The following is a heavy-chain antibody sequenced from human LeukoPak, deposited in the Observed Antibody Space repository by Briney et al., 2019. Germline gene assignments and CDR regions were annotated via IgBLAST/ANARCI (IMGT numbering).Heavy chain of an antibody. V-gene: IGHV4-34*01. D-gene: IGHD3-16*02. CDR1: GGSFSGYY. J-gene: IGHJ6*03. Sequence: PSETLSLTCAVYGGSFSGYYWSWIRQPPGKGLEWIGEINHSGSTNYIPSLKSRLSISVDTSKNQVSLNLRSVTAADTAVYFCARQFGGVIVEYYYMDVWGKGTTVTVSS. CDR3: ARQFGGVIVEYYYMDV. CDR2: INHSGST.